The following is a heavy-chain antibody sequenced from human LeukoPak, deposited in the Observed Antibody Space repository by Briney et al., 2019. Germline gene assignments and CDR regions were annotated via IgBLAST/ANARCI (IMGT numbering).Heavy chain of an antibody. CDR2: IYTSGST. V-gene: IGHV4-4*07. CDR3: ARDGEYDFWSGPHSGWFDS. Sequence: SETLSLACPVSAGSLSSYYWSWLRQPAGKGLEWIGRIYTSGSTNYNPSLKSRVTMAVDTSKNQFSLKLSSVTAADTAVYYCARDGEYDFWSGPHSGWFDSWGQGTLVTVCS. J-gene: IGHJ5*01. D-gene: IGHD3-3*01. CDR1: AGSLSSYY.